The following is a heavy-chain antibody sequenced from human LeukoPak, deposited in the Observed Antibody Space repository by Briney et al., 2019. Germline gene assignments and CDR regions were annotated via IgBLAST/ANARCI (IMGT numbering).Heavy chain of an antibody. CDR1: GFTFKNYV. D-gene: IGHD5-12*01. CDR3: AKGAYDYIEIAYFDY. Sequence: PRGSPRLSCVPSGFTFKNYVMYCVRQAPGKGLERVSLIVGSSGSTLCADYVKGRFTISRDKSKNTLYMKMKSVRAEDADLYYCAKGAYDYIEIAYFDYWGQGSLVTVSS. J-gene: IGHJ4*02. CDR2: IVGSSGST. V-gene: IGHV3-23*01.